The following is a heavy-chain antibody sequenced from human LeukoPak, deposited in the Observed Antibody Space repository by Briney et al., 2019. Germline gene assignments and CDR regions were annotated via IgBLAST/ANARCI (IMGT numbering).Heavy chain of an antibody. V-gene: IGHV1-46*01. D-gene: IGHD3-22*01. CDR1: GYTFTSYY. CDR3: ARTTNYYDSSGYYEN. Sequence: ASVKVSCTASGYTFTSYYMHWVRQAPGQGLEWMGIINPSGGSTSYAQKFQGRVTMTRDTSTSTVYMELSSLRSEDTAVYYCARTTNYYDSSGYYENWGQGTLVTVSS. CDR2: INPSGGST. J-gene: IGHJ4*02.